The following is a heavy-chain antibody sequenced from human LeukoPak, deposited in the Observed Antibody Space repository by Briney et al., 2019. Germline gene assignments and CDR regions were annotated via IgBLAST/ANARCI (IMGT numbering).Heavy chain of an antibody. CDR1: GYTFTGYY. CDR3: AKIGRGTVTFDY. CDR2: ISYDGSNK. Sequence: SCKASGYTFTGYYMHWVRQAPGKGLEWVAVISYDGSNKYYADSVKGRFTISRDNSKNTLYLQMNSLRAEDTAVYYCAKIGRGTVTFDYWGQGTWSPSPQ. V-gene: IGHV3-30*18. J-gene: IGHJ4*02. D-gene: IGHD4-11*01.